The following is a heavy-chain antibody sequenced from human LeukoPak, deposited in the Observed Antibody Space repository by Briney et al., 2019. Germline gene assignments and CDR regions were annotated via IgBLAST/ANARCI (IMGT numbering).Heavy chain of an antibody. D-gene: IGHD2-2*01. V-gene: IGHV5-51*01. Sequence: GESLQISCKGSGYSFTSYWIGWVRPMPGKGLEWMGIIYPGDSDTRYSPSFQGQVTISADKSISTAYLQWSSLKASDTAMYYCARNKPDIVVVPAANVVYYYYYMDVWGKGTTVTVSS. J-gene: IGHJ6*03. CDR3: ARNKPDIVVVPAANVVYYYYYMDV. CDR1: GYSFTSYW. CDR2: IYPGDSDT.